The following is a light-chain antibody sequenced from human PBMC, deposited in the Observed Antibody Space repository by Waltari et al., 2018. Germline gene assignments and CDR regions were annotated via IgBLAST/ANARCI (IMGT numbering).Light chain of an antibody. CDR1: TPNIGIEY. CDR3: GTWDTSLSAWV. CDR2: DDN. V-gene: IGLV1-51*01. J-gene: IGLJ3*02. Sequence: QSVLTQPPSVSAAPGQKVTMSCSGTTPNIGIEYVSWYQQLPGTAPKLLIYDDNKRPSGIPDRFPGSKSGTSATLGITGLQTGDEADYFCGTWDTSLSAWVFGGGTKLTVL.